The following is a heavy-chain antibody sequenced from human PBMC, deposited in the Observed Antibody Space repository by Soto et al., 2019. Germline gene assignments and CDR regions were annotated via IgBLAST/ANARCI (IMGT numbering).Heavy chain of an antibody. CDR3: ARQSWQQLVPWFDP. CDR2: IYHSGST. V-gene: IGHV4-30-2*01. D-gene: IGHD6-13*01. Sequence: TSETLSLTCAVSGGSISSGRYSWSWIRQPPGKGLEWIGYIYHSGSTNYNPSLKSRVTISVDTSKNQFSLKLSSVTAADTAVYYCARQSWQQLVPWFDPWGQGTLVTVSS. CDR1: GGSISSGRYS. J-gene: IGHJ5*02.